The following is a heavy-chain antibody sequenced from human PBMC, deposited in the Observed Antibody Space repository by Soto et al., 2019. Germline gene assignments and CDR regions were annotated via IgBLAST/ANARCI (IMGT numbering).Heavy chain of an antibody. CDR1: GFIFSGYA. CDR2: IWYEGSET. D-gene: IGHD5-12*01. Sequence: QVQLEESGGGMVHPGESLRLSCSASGFIFSGYAMHWVRQAPGKGLEWVAMIWYEGSETYYADSVRGRFVISRDNSKDMVYLQMTSLRAEDTAVYYCARDGLARAINFWGQGVPVTVSS. V-gene: IGHV3-33*01. J-gene: IGHJ4*02. CDR3: ARDGLARAINF.